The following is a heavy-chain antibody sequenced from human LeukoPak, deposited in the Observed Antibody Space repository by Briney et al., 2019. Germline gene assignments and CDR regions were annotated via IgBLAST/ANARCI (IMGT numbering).Heavy chain of an antibody. CDR3: ARKNDFDI. Sequence: SETLSLTCAVSGGSISSSNWWSWVRQPPGKGLEWIGCIYYSGSTYYNPSLKSRVTISVDMSKSQFSLRLTSVTAADTAVYYCARKNDFDIWGQGTLVTVSS. CDR1: GGSISSSNW. CDR2: IYYSGST. V-gene: IGHV4-4*02. J-gene: IGHJ3*02. D-gene: IGHD2/OR15-2a*01.